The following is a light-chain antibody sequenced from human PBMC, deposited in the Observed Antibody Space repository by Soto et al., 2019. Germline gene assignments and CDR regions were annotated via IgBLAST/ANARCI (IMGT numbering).Light chain of an antibody. J-gene: IGKJ1*01. Sequence: DIVLTQSPATLSLSPGERATLSCRASQHVVGFLAWYQQKPGQAPRLLIYDASNRAAAIPARFSGSGSGTDYTLTISSLEPEDFAIYYCQQRASWPWTFGQGTKVEIK. V-gene: IGKV3-11*01. CDR1: QHVVGF. CDR2: DAS. CDR3: QQRASWPWT.